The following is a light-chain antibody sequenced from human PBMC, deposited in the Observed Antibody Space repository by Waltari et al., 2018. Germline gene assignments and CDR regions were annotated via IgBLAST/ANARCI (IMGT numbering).Light chain of an antibody. CDR3: SSYEGTNNYV. CDR1: SRDVSAYNF. V-gene: IGLV2-8*01. J-gene: IGLJ1*01. Sequence: QSALPQPPSASGSPGQSVTISCTGTSRDVSAYNFVSWYQQHPGKAPKLLLYDVTKRPSGVPDRFSGSKSGNTASLTVSGLQAEDEADYYCSSYEGTNNYVFGTGTKVTVL. CDR2: DVT.